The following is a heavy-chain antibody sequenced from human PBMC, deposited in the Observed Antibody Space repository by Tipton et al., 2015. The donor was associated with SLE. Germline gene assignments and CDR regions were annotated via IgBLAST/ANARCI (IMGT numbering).Heavy chain of an antibody. V-gene: IGHV4-61*09. D-gene: IGHD1-26*01. Sequence: TLSLTCSVSGDSMSSSSYHWSWIRQPAGKGLEWIGHIYSTGSTNYNPSLAGRVTMSVDTSKSQFYLTLSAVTAADTALYYCARENSGSLDENYYYYMDVCGIGTTVTVSS. CDR3: ARENSGSLDENYYYYMDV. CDR1: GDSMSSSSYH. CDR2: IYSTGST. J-gene: IGHJ6*03.